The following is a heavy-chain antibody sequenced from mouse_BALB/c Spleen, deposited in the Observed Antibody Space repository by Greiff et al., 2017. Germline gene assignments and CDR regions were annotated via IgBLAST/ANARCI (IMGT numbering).Heavy chain of an antibody. J-gene: IGHJ4*01. CDR1: GYSITSGYY. V-gene: IGHV3-6*02. D-gene: IGHD2-3*01. Sequence: ESGPGLVKPSQSLSLTCSVTGYSITSGYYWNWIRQFPGNKLEWMGYISYDGSNNYNPSLKNRISITRDTSKNQFFLKLNSVTTEDTATYYCAREGIYDGYYGSAMDYWGQGTSVTVSS. CDR3: AREGIYDGYYGSAMDY. CDR2: ISYDGSN.